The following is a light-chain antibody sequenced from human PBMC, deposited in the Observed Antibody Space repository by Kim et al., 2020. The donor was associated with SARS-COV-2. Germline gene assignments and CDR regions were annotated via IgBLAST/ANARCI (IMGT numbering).Light chain of an antibody. Sequence: ASVGDRVTITCQASQGISSYLAWYQEKPGKAPKLLVYAAYTSESGVPSRFSGSGSGTEFTLTISSLQPEDLATYYCQQLNSYPLTFGGGTKVDIK. J-gene: IGKJ4*01. CDR2: AAY. CDR1: QGISSY. V-gene: IGKV1-9*01. CDR3: QQLNSYPLT.